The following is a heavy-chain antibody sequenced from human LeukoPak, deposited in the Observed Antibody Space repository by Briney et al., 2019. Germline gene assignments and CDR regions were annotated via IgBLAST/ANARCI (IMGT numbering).Heavy chain of an antibody. V-gene: IGHV1-69*01. D-gene: IGHD4-11*01. J-gene: IGHJ6*03. CDR1: GGTFSSYA. CDR2: IIPIFGTA. Sequence: APVKVSCXASGGTFSSYAISWVRLAPGQGLEWMGGIIPIFGTANYAQKFQDRVTITADESTSTAYMELSSLRSEDTAVYYCVRDSSNYEYYYYYMDVWGKGTTVTVSS. CDR3: VRDSSNYEYYYYYMDV.